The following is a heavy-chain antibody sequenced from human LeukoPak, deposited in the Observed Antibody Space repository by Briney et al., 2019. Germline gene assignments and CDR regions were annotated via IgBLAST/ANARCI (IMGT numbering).Heavy chain of an antibody. J-gene: IGHJ3*02. Sequence: GGSLRLSCAASGFAFSSYSMYWVRQAPGKGLEWVSSISSSSSYIYYADSVKGRFTISRDNAKNSLYLQMNSLRAEDTAVYYCAPVGHGAFDIWGQGTMVTVSS. CDR1: GFAFSSYS. V-gene: IGHV3-21*01. CDR3: APVGHGAFDI. CDR2: ISSSSSYI.